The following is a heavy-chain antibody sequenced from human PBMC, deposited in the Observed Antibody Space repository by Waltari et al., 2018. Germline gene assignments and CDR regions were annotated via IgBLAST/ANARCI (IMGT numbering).Heavy chain of an antibody. CDR1: GFTVSSNY. J-gene: IGHJ3*02. Sequence: EVQLVETGGGLIQPGGSLRLSCAASGFTVSSNYMSWVRQAPGKGLGWGSCIYCGGRTYYADSVKGRFTISRDNSKNTLYLQMNSLRAEDTAVYYCARECSGGSCYRAFDIWGQGTMVTVSS. CDR3: ARECSGGSCYRAFDI. D-gene: IGHD2-15*01. V-gene: IGHV3-53*02. CDR2: IYCGGRT.